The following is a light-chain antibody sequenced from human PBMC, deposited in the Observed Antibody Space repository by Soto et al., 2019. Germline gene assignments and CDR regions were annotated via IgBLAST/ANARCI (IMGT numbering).Light chain of an antibody. V-gene: IGKV1-33*01. CDR2: GAS. CDR3: QHYNYLPPFT. J-gene: IGKJ3*01. Sequence: DIQMTQSPSSLSASVGARVSITCQASEDIRTSLSWFQHKPGRAPKLLIYGASYLETGVPSRFRGRGSGTDFTLTISSLQPEDIATYYCQHYNYLPPFTFGPGTIVDVK. CDR1: EDIRTS.